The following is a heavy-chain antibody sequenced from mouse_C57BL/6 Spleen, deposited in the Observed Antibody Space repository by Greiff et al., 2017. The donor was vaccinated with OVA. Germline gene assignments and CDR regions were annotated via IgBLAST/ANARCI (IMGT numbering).Heavy chain of an antibody. D-gene: IGHD2-4*01. Sequence: QVQLQQPGAELVRPGSSVKLSCKASGYTFTSYWMHWVKQRPIQGLEWIGNIDPSDSETHYNQKFKDKATLTVDKSSSTAYMQLSSLTSEDSAVYYCASIYYDYDGYFDYWGQGTTLTVSS. J-gene: IGHJ2*01. CDR2: IDPSDSET. V-gene: IGHV1-52*01. CDR3: ASIYYDYDGYFDY. CDR1: GYTFTSYW.